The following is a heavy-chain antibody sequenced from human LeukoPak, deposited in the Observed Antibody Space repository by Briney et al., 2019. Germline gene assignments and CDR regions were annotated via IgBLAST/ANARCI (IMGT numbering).Heavy chain of an antibody. D-gene: IGHD2-21*02. Sequence: PSETLSLTCAVYGGSFSDYFWSWIRQPPGKGLEWIGEINDGGSTNYNPSLMSRVTVSVDTSKNQFSLMMSSVTAADTAVYYCARFSRITRGDWGDASDIGGQGKMVTVSS. J-gene: IGHJ3*02. CDR2: INDGGST. CDR3: ARFSRITRGDWGDASDI. V-gene: IGHV4-34*01. CDR1: GGSFSDYF.